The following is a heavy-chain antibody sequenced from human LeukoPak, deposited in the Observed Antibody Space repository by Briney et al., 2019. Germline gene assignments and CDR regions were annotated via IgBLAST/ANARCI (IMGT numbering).Heavy chain of an antibody. CDR1: GFTFNDYA. CDR2: ISDTGGNT. CDR3: AKNQWELTD. J-gene: IGHJ4*02. V-gene: IGHV3-23*01. D-gene: IGHD1-26*01. Sequence: GGSPRLSCAASGFTFNDYAMSWVRQAPGKGLEWVSGISDTGGNTYYADTVKGRFTISRDNSKNTLFLQMNSLRAEDTAIYSCAKNQWELTDWGQGTLVTVSS.